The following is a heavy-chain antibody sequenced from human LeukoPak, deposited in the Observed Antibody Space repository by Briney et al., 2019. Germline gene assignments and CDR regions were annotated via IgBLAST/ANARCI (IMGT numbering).Heavy chain of an antibody. J-gene: IGHJ6*03. CDR2: IIPIFGTA. V-gene: IGHV1-69*06. Sequence: SVKVSCKASGGTFSSYAISWVRQAPGQGLEWMGGIIPIFGTANYAQKFQGRVTITADKSTSTAYMELRSLRSDDAAVYYCARGGRYYYYYMDVWGKGTTVTISS. CDR3: ARGGRYYYYYMDV. CDR1: GGTFSSYA.